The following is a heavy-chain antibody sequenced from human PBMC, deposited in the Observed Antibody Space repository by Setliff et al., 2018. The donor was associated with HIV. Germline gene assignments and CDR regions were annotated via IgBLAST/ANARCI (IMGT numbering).Heavy chain of an antibody. CDR1: GFSVTDNY. D-gene: IGHD5-18*01. J-gene: IGHJ5*02. V-gene: IGHV3-53*01. Sequence: GGSLRLSCAASGFSVTDNYVTWVRQAPGKGLEWLAVIYRGGITFFAESVKGRFTVSRDTSKNTVHLQMSSLRGEDTAVYYCARGYRYGSYWFDPWGQGTLVTVSS. CDR3: ARGYRYGSYWFDP. CDR2: IYRGGIT.